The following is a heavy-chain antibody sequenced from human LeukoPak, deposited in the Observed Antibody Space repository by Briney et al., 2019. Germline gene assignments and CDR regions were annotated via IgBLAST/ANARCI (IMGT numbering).Heavy chain of an antibody. V-gene: IGHV4-34*01. J-gene: IGHJ5*02. CDR2: NNDSGST. CDR1: GGSFSGSY. D-gene: IGHD3-10*01. Sequence: SETLSLTCVVNGGSFSGSYWSWIRQPPGKGLEWIGENNDSGSTKYNSSLKSRVTISVDTSKKQFSLTLSSVTAADTAVYYCARVRVWFGHNWIDPWGRGTLVTVSS. CDR3: ARVRVWFGHNWIDP.